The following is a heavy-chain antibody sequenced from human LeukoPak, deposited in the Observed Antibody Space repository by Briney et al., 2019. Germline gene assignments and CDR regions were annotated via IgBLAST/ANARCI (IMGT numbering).Heavy chain of an antibody. J-gene: IGHJ5*02. CDR1: GGSISSYY. CDR2: IYYSGST. V-gene: IGHV4-59*01. CDR3: ARDRASYSGRDNWFDP. Sequence: SETLSLTCTVSGGSISSYYWSWIRQPPGKGLEWIGYIYYSGSTNYNPSLKSRVTISVDTSKNQFSLKLSSVTAADTAVYYCARDRASYSGRDNWFDPWGQGTLVTVSS. D-gene: IGHD1-26*01.